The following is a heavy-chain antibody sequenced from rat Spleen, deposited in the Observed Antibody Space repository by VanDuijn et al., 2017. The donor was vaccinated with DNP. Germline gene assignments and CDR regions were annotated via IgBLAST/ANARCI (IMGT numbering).Heavy chain of an antibody. CDR1: GFSFSDYD. CDR2: IISDGSRT. Sequence: EVQLVESGGGLVQPGRSLKLPCAASGFSFSDYDMAWVRQAPKKGLEWVATIISDGSRTYYRDSVKGRFTISRDNAKSTLYLQMDSLRSEDTATYYCVTQVHNSGSSWGQGVMVTVSS. D-gene: IGHD4-3*01. CDR3: VTQVHNSGSS. V-gene: IGHV5S10*01. J-gene: IGHJ2*01.